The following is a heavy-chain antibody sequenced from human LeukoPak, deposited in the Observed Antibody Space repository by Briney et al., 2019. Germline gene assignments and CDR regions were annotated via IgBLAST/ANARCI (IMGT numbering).Heavy chain of an antibody. Sequence: GGSLRLSCAASGFSFSRHSMNWVRQAPGKGLEWVSSISASSSYIYYADSVKGRFTISRDNAKNSLYLQMNSLRAEDTAVYYCARDSFGLQSDYWGQGTLVTVSS. V-gene: IGHV3-21*01. D-gene: IGHD3-16*01. CDR1: GFSFSRHS. J-gene: IGHJ4*02. CDR2: ISASSSYI. CDR3: ARDSFGLQSDY.